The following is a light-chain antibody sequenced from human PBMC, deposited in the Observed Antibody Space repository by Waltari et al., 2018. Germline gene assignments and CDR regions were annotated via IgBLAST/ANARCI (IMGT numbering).Light chain of an antibody. CDR1: QSIGNHY. CDR2: AAS. CDR3: HQYDRSPWT. Sequence: ENVLTPSPATLSLSPGERATLSCRASQSIGNHYLAWYQQKPGQAPRLLIYAASIRATGIPDRFSGSGSGTDFTLTISRLEPEDFAVFYCHQYDRSPWTFGQGTKVEF. J-gene: IGKJ1*01. V-gene: IGKV3-20*01.